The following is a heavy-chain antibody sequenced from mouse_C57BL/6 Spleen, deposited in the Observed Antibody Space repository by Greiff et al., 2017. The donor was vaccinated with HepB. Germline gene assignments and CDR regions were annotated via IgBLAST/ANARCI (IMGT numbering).Heavy chain of an antibody. V-gene: IGHV1-69*01. CDR2: IDPSDSYT. Sequence: VQLQQSGAELVMPGASVKLSCKASGYTFTSYWMHWVKQRPGQGLEWIGEIDPSDSYTNYNQKFKGKSTMTVDKSSSTAYMELRSLTSEDSAVYYCAGTQAGYYGAWFAYWGQGTLVTVSA. CDR3: AGTQAGYYGAWFAY. J-gene: IGHJ3*01. D-gene: IGHD2-3*01. CDR1: GYTFTSYW.